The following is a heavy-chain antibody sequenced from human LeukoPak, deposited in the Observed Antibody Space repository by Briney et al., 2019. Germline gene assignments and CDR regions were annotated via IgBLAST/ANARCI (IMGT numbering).Heavy chain of an antibody. CDR3: ARDVGATKAYYFDY. J-gene: IGHJ4*02. Sequence: GGSLRLSCAASGFTFSSYEMNWVRQAPGKGLEWVSAISGSGGSTYYADSVKGRFTISRDNSKNTLYLQMNSLRAEDTAVYYCARDVGATKAYYFDYWGQGTLVTVSS. CDR2: ISGSGGST. D-gene: IGHD1-26*01. V-gene: IGHV3-23*01. CDR1: GFTFSSYE.